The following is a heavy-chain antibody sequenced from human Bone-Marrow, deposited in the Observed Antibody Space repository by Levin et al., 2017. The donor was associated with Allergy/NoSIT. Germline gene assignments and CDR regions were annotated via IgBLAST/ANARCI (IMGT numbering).Heavy chain of an antibody. CDR1: GYSFRSYW. Sequence: GASVKVSCKGSGYSFRSYWIGWVRQMPGKGLEWMGTIYPGDSDIRYSPSFQGQVNISADKSISTAYLQWSSLKASDTAMYYCARPGAGSGGSHTDDASDIWGQGTMVIVSS. J-gene: IGHJ3*02. V-gene: IGHV5-51*01. CDR3: ARPGAGSGGSHTDDASDI. D-gene: IGHD6-19*01. CDR2: IYPGDSDI.